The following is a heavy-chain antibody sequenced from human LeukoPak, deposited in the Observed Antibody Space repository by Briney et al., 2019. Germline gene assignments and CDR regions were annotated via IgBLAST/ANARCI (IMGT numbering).Heavy chain of an antibody. CDR3: ARERGAYYYDSREPLFDP. Sequence: PSETLSPTCTVSGGSISSHYWSWIRQPPGKGLEWIGYIYYSGSTNYNPSLKSRVTISVDTSKNQFSLKLSSVTAADTAVYYCARERGAYYYDSREPLFDPWGQGTLVTVSS. CDR1: GGSISSHY. V-gene: IGHV4-59*11. CDR2: IYYSGST. D-gene: IGHD3-22*01. J-gene: IGHJ5*02.